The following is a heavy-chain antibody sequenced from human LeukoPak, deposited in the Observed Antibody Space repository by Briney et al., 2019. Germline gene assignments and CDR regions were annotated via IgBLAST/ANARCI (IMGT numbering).Heavy chain of an antibody. D-gene: IGHD1-26*01. CDR2: ISGSGGST. Sequence: PGGSLRLSCAASGFTFSSYAMSWVRQAPGKGLVWVSAISGSGGSTYYADSVKGRFTISRDNSKNTLYLQMNSLRAEDTAVYYCAKGSSGSYYFDYWGQGTLVTVSS. CDR3: AKGSSGSYYFDY. J-gene: IGHJ4*02. CDR1: GFTFSSYA. V-gene: IGHV3-23*01.